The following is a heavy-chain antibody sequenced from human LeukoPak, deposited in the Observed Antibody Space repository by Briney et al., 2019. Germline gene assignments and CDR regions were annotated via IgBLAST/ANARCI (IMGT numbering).Heavy chain of an antibody. D-gene: IGHD6-13*01. V-gene: IGHV3-11*04. Sequence: GGSLRLSCAASGFTFSDYYMSWIRQAPGKGLEWVSYISSSGSTIYYADSVKGRFTISRDNAKNSLYLQMNSLRAEDTAVYYCAAEYKGSSWCTNAFDIWGQGTMVTVSS. J-gene: IGHJ3*02. CDR1: GFTFSDYY. CDR2: ISSSGSTI. CDR3: AAEYKGSSWCTNAFDI.